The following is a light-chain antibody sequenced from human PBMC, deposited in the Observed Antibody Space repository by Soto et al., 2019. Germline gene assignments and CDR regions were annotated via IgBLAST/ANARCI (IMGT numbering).Light chain of an antibody. CDR3: QQYNNWPPLYT. CDR1: QSVSSN. Sequence: EIVMTQSPATLSVSPGERATLSCRASQSVSSNLAWYQQKPGQAPRLLIYGASTRATGIPARFSGSGSGTELTLTISSLQSEDVAVYYCQQYNNWPPLYTFGQGTKREIK. CDR2: GAS. J-gene: IGKJ2*01. V-gene: IGKV3-15*01.